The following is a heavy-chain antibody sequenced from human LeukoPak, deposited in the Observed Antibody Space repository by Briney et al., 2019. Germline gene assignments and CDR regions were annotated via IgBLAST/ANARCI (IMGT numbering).Heavy chain of an antibody. CDR2: IYRDGTT. CDR1: GGSVSINNW. D-gene: IGHD3-22*01. Sequence: PSGTLSLTCAVSGGSVSINNWWSWVRPPPGKGLEWIGEIYRDGTTNYNPSLRSRVTILVDKSRNQFSLKLNSVTAADTAVHYCATTDGYYYDSSGYYGEYGMDVWGQGTTVTVSS. CDR3: ATTDGYYYDSSGYYGEYGMDV. J-gene: IGHJ6*02. V-gene: IGHV4-4*02.